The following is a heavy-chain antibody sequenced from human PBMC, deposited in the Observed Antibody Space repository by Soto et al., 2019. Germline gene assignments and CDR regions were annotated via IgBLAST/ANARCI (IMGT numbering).Heavy chain of an antibody. J-gene: IGHJ6*03. CDR3: AKDKRSGYSYYYYMDV. V-gene: IGHV3-9*01. CDR2: ISWNSGSI. CDR1: GFTFDDYA. D-gene: IGHD3-3*01. Sequence: PGGSLRLSCAASGFTFDDYAMHWVRQAPGKGLEWVSGISWNSGSIGYADSVKGRFTISRDNAKNSLYLQMNSLRAEDTALYYCAKDKRSGYSYYYYMDVWGKGTTVPVSS.